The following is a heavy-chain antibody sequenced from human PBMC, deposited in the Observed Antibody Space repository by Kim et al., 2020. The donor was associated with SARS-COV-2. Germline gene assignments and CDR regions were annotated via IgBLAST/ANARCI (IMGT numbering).Heavy chain of an antibody. Sequence: ASVKVSCKASGYTFTSYYMHWVRQAPGQGLEWMGIINPSGGSTSYAQKFQGRVTMTRDTSTSTVYMELSSLRSEDTAVYYCARVGEMATRVGAFDIWGQGTMVTVSS. J-gene: IGHJ3*02. D-gene: IGHD1-26*01. V-gene: IGHV1-46*01. CDR2: INPSGGST. CDR1: GYTFTSYY. CDR3: ARVGEMATRVGAFDI.